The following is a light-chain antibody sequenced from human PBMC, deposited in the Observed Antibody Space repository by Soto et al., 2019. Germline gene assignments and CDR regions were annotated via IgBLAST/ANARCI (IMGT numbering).Light chain of an antibody. J-gene: IGKJ5*01. CDR3: QQYNNWPPVT. V-gene: IGKV3-15*01. CDR1: QSVSNN. CDR2: AAS. Sequence: EIVMTQSPVTLSVSPGERVTLSCRASQSVSNNLAWYQQKSGQAPRLLIYAASTRVTGIPARFSGSGSGTEFTLTISSLQSEDFAIYYCQQYNNWPPVTFGQVTRLEIK.